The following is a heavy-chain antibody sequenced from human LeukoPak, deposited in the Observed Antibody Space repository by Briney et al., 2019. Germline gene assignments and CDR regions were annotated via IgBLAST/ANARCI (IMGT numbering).Heavy chain of an antibody. CDR2: IYHSGST. CDR1: GYSITRGSY. D-gene: IGHD3-22*01. Sequence: SETLSLTCTVSGYSITRGSYWGWIRQPPGKGLEWIANIYHSGSTYYNPSLKSRVTISVDTSKNQFSLKLSSVTAADTAVYYCARSSEGRYYYDSSGYSYYYYYMDVWGKGTTVTISS. CDR3: ARSSEGRYYYDSSGYSYYYYYMDV. J-gene: IGHJ6*03. V-gene: IGHV4-38-2*02.